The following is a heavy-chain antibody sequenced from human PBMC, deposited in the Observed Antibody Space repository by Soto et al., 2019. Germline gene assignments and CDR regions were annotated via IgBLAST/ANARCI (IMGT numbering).Heavy chain of an antibody. V-gene: IGHV4-30-4*01. CDR2: ISYSGST. D-gene: IGHD6-6*01. CDR3: ARAEAARIERWFDP. CDR1: GGSINTINNY. J-gene: IGHJ5*02. Sequence: PSETLSLTCTVSGGSINTINNYWSWIRQPPGKGLEWIGFISYSGSTYYNPSLMSRLTISLDTSTNRFSLKLTSVTAADTAVYYCARAEAARIERWFDPWGQGTLVTVSS.